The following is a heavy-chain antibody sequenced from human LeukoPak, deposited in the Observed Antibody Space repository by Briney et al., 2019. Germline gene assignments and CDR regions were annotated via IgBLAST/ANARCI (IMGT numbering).Heavy chain of an antibody. V-gene: IGHV4-30-4*01. CDR3: VRDGDYARHYYYGMDV. D-gene: IGHD4-17*01. Sequence: PSQTLSLTCTVSGGSVSSGDYYWTWIRQPPGKGLEWIGHIYYSGSTSYNPSLKSRVIISVDTSKNQFSLKLSSVTAADTAVYYCVRDGDYARHYYYGMDVWGQGTTVTVSS. CDR2: IYYSGST. J-gene: IGHJ6*02. CDR1: GGSVSSGDYY.